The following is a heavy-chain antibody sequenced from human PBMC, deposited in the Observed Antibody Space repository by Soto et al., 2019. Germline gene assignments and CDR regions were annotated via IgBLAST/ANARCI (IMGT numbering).Heavy chain of an antibody. J-gene: IGHJ4*02. Sequence: GSLRLSCAASGFTFSSYVMTWVRQAPGKGLEWVSGISGSGGGTYYADSVKGRFTMSRDNSKSTLDLQMNSLRAEDTAVYYCARDPGGSGFAFDSWGQGILVTVSS. CDR3: ARDPGGSGFAFDS. CDR1: GFTFSSYV. CDR2: ISGSGGGT. V-gene: IGHV3-23*01. D-gene: IGHD6-25*01.